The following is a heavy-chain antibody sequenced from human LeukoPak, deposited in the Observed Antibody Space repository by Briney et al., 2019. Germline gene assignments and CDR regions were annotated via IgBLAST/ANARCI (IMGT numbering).Heavy chain of an antibody. J-gene: IGHJ4*02. Sequence: GGSLRLSCAASGFTFSSYWMSWVRQAPGKGLEWVANIKEDGSEKYYVDSVKGRFTASRDSAKNSLYLQMNSLSPEDTAVYYCAREGYNYYDSSGYLSFDYWGQGTLVTVSS. CDR2: IKEDGSEK. CDR3: AREGYNYYDSSGYLSFDY. D-gene: IGHD3-22*01. V-gene: IGHV3-7*01. CDR1: GFTFSSYW.